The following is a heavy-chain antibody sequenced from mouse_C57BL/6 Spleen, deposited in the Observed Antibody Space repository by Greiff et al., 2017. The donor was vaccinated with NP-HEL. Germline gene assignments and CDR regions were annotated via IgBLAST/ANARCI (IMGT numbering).Heavy chain of an antibody. Sequence: DVHLVESGGGLVQPGGSLSLSCAASGFTFTDYYMSWVRQPPGKALEWLGFIRNKANGYTTEYSASVKGRFTISRDNSQSILYLQMNALRAEDSATYYCARSPYYGSSHWYFDVWGTGTTVTVSS. CDR3: ARSPYYGSSHWYFDV. CDR2: IRNKANGYTT. CDR1: GFTFTDYY. D-gene: IGHD1-1*01. J-gene: IGHJ1*03. V-gene: IGHV7-3*01.